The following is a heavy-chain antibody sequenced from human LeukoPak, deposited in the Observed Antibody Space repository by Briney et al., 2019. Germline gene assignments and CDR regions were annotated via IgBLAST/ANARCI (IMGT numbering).Heavy chain of an antibody. Sequence: SETLSLTRTVSGGSISSSSYYWGWIRQPPGKGLEWIGCIYYSGCTYYNPSLKSRVTISVYTSNNQFSLNLSSVTAADTAVYYCARHSSSTSWLIDYWGQGTLVTVSS. D-gene: IGHD2-2*01. V-gene: IGHV4-39*01. CDR3: ARHSSSTSWLIDY. J-gene: IGHJ4*02. CDR2: IYYSGCT. CDR1: GGSISSSSYY.